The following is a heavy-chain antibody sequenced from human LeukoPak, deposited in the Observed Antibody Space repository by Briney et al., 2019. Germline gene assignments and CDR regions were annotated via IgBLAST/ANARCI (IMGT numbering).Heavy chain of an antibody. J-gene: IGHJ4*02. V-gene: IGHV3-23*01. Sequence: GGSLRLSCAASGFTFSSYAMSWVRQAPGKGLEWVSDISGSGGSTYYADSVKGRFTISRDNSKNTPYLQMNSLRAEDTAVYYCAKDLFYGSGSYIFDYWGQGTLVTVSS. CDR3: AKDLFYGSGSYIFDY. CDR1: GFTFSSYA. CDR2: ISGSGGST. D-gene: IGHD3-10*01.